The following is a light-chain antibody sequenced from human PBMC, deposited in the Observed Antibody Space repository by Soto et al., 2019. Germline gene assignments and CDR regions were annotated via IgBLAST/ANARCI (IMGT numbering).Light chain of an antibody. CDR1: QSINNY. CDR3: QETYSTLGT. J-gene: IGKJ2*01. CDR2: AAS. V-gene: IGKV1-39*01. Sequence: DIQMTQSPSSLSASVRDRVTITCRASQSINNYLNWYQQKPGKAPKVLIYAASSLESGVPSRFSGSGSETEFSLTNSSLQPEDFATYYCQETYSTLGTFGQGTKLEIK.